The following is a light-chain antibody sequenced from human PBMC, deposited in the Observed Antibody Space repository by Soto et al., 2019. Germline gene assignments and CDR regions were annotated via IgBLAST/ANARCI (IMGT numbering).Light chain of an antibody. Sequence: EIVLTQSPGTLSLSPGERATLSCRASQSVSNNYLAWYQQKPGQAPRLLIYGASTRANGIPGRFSGSGSGTDFTLTISRLEPEDFAVYYCQQFGSSPRTFGQGTTVEI. CDR1: QSVSNNY. V-gene: IGKV3-20*01. J-gene: IGKJ1*01. CDR2: GAS. CDR3: QQFGSSPRT.